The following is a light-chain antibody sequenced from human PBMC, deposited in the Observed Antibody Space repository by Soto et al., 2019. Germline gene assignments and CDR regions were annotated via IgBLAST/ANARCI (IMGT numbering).Light chain of an antibody. J-gene: IGKJ3*01. V-gene: IGKV3D-11*02. Sequence: EIVLTQSPATLSLSPGERATLSCRASQSVSSYLAWYQQKPGQAPRLLIYDASNRATGIPARFSGSGPGTDFTLTISSLESEDFAVYYCQQRSNWPGAFGPGTKVDIK. CDR3: QQRSNWPGA. CDR1: QSVSSY. CDR2: DAS.